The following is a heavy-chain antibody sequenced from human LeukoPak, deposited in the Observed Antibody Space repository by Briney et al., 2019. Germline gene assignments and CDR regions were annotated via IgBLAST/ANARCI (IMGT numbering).Heavy chain of an antibody. V-gene: IGHV3-11*01. CDR1: GFTFSNYY. CDR3: ARATTPVYCGGDCYVCEY. Sequence: GGSLRLSCAASGFTFSNYYMSWIRQAPGKGLEWVSYISSIGSTIYYADSVKGRFTISRDNAKNSLYLEMTSLRAEDTAVYYCARATTPVYCGGDCYVCEYWGQGTLVTVSS. J-gene: IGHJ4*02. D-gene: IGHD2-21*02. CDR2: ISSIGSTI.